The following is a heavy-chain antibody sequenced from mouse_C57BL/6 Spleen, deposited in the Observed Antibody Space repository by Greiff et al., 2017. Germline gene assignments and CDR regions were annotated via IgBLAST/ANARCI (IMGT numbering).Heavy chain of an antibody. CDR1: GYTFTDYY. D-gene: IGHD2-1*01. CDR3: ASGDYGNYLGTY. V-gene: IGHV1-26*01. Sequence: VQLQQSGPELVKPGASVKISCKASGYTFTDYYMNWVKQSHGKSLEWIGDINPNNGGTSYNQKFKGKATLTVDKSSSTAYMELRSLTSEDSAVYYCASGDYGNYLGTYWGQGTTLTVSS. J-gene: IGHJ2*01. CDR2: INPNNGGT.